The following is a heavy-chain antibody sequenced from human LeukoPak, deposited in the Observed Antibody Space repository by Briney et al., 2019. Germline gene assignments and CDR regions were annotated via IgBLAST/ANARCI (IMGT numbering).Heavy chain of an antibody. Sequence: GGSLRLSCAASGFTFSNAWISWVRQAPGKGLEWVGRIKSKTDGGATEYAAPVKGRLTISRDDSKNTLFLQMNSLKTEDTAVYYCTTASRGSLFYYYYGMDVWGQGTTVTVSS. J-gene: IGHJ6*02. D-gene: IGHD5-12*01. V-gene: IGHV3-15*01. CDR2: IKSKTDGGAT. CDR1: GFTFSNAW. CDR3: TTASRGSLFYYYYGMDV.